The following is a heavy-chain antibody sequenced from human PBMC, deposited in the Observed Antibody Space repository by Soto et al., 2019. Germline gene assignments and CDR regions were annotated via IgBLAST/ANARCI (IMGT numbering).Heavy chain of an antibody. CDR2: IYSGGST. V-gene: IGHV3-53*01. CDR3: ARWVRIGSTHGWFDP. J-gene: IGHJ5*02. Sequence: GGSLRLCCAASGFTVSSNYMSWVRQAPGKGLEWVSVIYSGGSTYYADSVKGRFTISRDNSKNTLYLQMNSLRAEDTAVYYCARWVRIGSTHGWFDPWGQGTLVTVSS. D-gene: IGHD2-2*01. CDR1: GFTVSSNY.